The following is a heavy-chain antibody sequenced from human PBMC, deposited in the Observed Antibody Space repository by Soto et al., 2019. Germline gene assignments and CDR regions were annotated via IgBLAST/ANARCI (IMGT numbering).Heavy chain of an antibody. CDR3: AKTYSDFWSGYYPIDY. Sequence: GGSLRLSCAASGFTFSSYNMNWVRQAPGKGLEWVSSISSGSSYIFYADSVKGRFTISRDNAKNSLYLQMNSLRAEDTAVYYCAKTYSDFWSGYYPIDYWGQGTLVTVSS. V-gene: IGHV3-21*01. CDR1: GFTFSSYN. CDR2: ISSGSSYI. D-gene: IGHD3-3*01. J-gene: IGHJ4*02.